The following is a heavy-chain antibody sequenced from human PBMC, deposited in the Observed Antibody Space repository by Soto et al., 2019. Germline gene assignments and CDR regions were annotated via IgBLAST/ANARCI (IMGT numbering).Heavy chain of an antibody. CDR2: ISYDGSNK. CDR3: ARDRVDFKAAAGTEFDY. D-gene: IGHD6-13*01. V-gene: IGHV3-30-3*01. CDR1: GFTFSSYA. Sequence: GGSLRLSCAASGFTFSSYAMHWVRQAPGKGLEWVAVISYDGSNKYYADSVKGRFTISRDNSKNTLYLQMNSLRAEDTAVYYCARDRVDFKAAAGTEFDYWGQGTLVTVSS. J-gene: IGHJ4*02.